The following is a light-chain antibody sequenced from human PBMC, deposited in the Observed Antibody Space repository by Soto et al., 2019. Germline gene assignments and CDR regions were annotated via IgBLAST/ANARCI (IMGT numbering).Light chain of an antibody. V-gene: IGLV2-23*01. J-gene: IGLJ2*01. Sequence: QSVLTQPASVSGSPGQSITISCTGTSSDVGSYNLVSWYQQYPGKAPKLMIYEGTKRPSGVSNHFSGSKSGNTASLTISGLQAEDEADYYCCSYAGLNTLLFGGGTQLTVL. CDR3: CSYAGLNTLL. CDR2: EGT. CDR1: SSDVGSYNL.